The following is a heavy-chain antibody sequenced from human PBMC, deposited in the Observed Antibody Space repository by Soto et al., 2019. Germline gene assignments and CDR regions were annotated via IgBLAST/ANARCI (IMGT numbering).Heavy chain of an antibody. V-gene: IGHV1-46*01. D-gene: IGHD1-20*01. Sequence: ASVKVSCKASGYTFTSYYMQWVRQAPGQGLEWMGIINPSGGSTSYAQKFQGRVTMTRDTSTSTVYMELSSLRFEDTAVYYCARLYIKEVNVMDVWGQGTTVPVSS. CDR3: ARLYIKEVNVMDV. CDR2: INPSGGST. CDR1: GYTFTSYY. J-gene: IGHJ6*02.